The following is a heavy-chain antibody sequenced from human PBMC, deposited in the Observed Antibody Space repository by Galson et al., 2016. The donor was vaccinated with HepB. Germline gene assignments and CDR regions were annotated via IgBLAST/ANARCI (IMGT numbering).Heavy chain of an antibody. J-gene: IGHJ6*02. CDR1: GFTFSSYG. D-gene: IGHD3-22*01. CDR2: IWYDGSNK. CDR3: AKDRRYYDSSGYFWEGYYYDGMDV. Sequence: SLRLSCAASGFTFSSYGMHWVRQAPGKGLEWVAVIWYDGSNKYYADSVKGRFTISRDNSKNTLNLQMNSLRAEDTAVYYCAKDRRYYDSSGYFWEGYYYDGMDVWGQGTTVTVSS. V-gene: IGHV3-33*06.